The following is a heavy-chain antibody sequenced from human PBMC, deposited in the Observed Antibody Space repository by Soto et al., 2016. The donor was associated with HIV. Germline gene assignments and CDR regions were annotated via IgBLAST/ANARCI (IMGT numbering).Heavy chain of an antibody. CDR3: ARFDTGGYYYEGSYYGMDV. CDR2: ISSSSSTI. D-gene: IGHD3-22*01. CDR1: GFTFSSYS. Sequence: EGQLVESGGGLAQPGGSLRLSCVASGFTFSSYSMNWVRQAPGKGLEWVSYISSSSSTIYYADSVQGRFTISRDNAQNSLYLQMSSLRAEDTAVYYCARFDTGGYYYEGSYYGMDVWGQGTTVTVSS. V-gene: IGHV3-48*04. J-gene: IGHJ6*02.